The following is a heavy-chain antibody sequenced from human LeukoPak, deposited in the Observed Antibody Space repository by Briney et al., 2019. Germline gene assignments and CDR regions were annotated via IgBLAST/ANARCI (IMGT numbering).Heavy chain of an antibody. CDR2: IIPIFGTA. D-gene: IGHD6-19*01. CDR1: GGTFSSYA. V-gene: IGHV1-69*13. CDR3: AIGWYGDLYYYYYYMDV. J-gene: IGHJ6*03. Sequence: GASVKVSCKASGGTFSSYATSWVRQAPGQGLEWMGGIIPIFGTANYAQKFQGRVTITADESTSTAYMELSSLRSEDTAVYYCAIGWYGDLYYYYYYMDVWGKGTTVTVSS.